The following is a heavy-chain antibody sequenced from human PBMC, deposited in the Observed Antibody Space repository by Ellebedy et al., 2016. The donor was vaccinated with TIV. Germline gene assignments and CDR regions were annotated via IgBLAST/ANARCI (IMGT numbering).Heavy chain of an antibody. CDR1: GFSFGGYW. CDR3: ARLSSSSGGGY. Sequence: GGSLRLSCAASGFSFGGYWMLWVRQPPGKGLEWVSRIKPDGSDITYADSVRGRFTISRDNAKNTLYLQMDSLRVEDTAVYYCARLSSSSGGGYWGQGTLVTVSS. V-gene: IGHV3-74*03. J-gene: IGHJ4*02. CDR2: IKPDGSDI. D-gene: IGHD6-6*01.